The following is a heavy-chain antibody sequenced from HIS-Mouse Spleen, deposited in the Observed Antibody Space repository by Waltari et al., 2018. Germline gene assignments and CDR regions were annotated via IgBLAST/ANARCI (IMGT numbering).Heavy chain of an antibody. CDR3: AGIAARDAFDI. CDR2: ISSSSSYI. Sequence: EVQLVVSGGGLVKPGGSLRLSCAASGFTFSSYSMNWVRQAPGKGLEWVSSISSSSSYIYYADSVKGRFTISRDNAKNSLYLQMNSLRAEDTAVYYCAGIAARDAFDIWGQGTMVTVSS. D-gene: IGHD6-6*01. V-gene: IGHV3-21*01. CDR1: GFTFSSYS. J-gene: IGHJ3*02.